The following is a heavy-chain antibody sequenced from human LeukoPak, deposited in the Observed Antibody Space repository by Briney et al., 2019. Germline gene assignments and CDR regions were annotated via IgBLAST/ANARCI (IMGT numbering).Heavy chain of an antibody. CDR2: IFYSGST. V-gene: IGHV4-59*01. CDR3: ARRHVEYSSSSDPYYFDY. Sequence: SETLSLTCTVSGGSISSYYWTWIRQPPGKGLEWIGYIFYSGSTNYNPSLKSRVTISVDTSKNQFSLKLSSVTAADTAVYYCARRHVEYSSSSDPYYFDYWGQGTLVTVSS. J-gene: IGHJ4*02. CDR1: GGSISSYY. D-gene: IGHD6-6*01.